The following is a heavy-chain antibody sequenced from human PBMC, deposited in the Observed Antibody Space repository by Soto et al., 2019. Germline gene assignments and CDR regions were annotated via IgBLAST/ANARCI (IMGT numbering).Heavy chain of an antibody. Sequence: ASVKVSCKASGYTFTSYGISWARQAPGQGPEWMGWISGYNGNTNYAQKFQGRVTMTTDTSTSTAHMELGSLRSDDTAVYYCARDSRSDSYYFGMDVWGQGTTVTVSS. V-gene: IGHV1-18*01. CDR1: GYTFTSYG. CDR2: ISGYNGNT. D-gene: IGHD2-21*01. CDR3: ARDSRSDSYYFGMDV. J-gene: IGHJ6*02.